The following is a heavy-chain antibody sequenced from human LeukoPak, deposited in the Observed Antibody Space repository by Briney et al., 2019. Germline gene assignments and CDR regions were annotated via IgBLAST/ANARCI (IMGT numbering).Heavy chain of an antibody. V-gene: IGHV5-51*01. Sequence: GESLKISCQGSGYSFTSYWIGWVRQMPGKGLEWMGIIYPGDSDTRYSPSFQGQVTISADKSISTAYLQWSSLKASDTAMYYCARERYGSGSYYTYYYGMDVWGQGTTVTVSS. CDR2: IYPGDSDT. D-gene: IGHD3-10*01. CDR1: GYSFTSYW. CDR3: ARERYGSGSYYTYYYGMDV. J-gene: IGHJ6*02.